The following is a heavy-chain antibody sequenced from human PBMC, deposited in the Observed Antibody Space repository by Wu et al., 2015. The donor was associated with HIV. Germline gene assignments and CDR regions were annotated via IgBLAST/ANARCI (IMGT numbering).Heavy chain of an antibody. CDR1: GYSFSTYD. V-gene: IGHV1-8*01. D-gene: IGHD3-16*01. CDR3: ARGPNYDYVWGSWVTTDNWFDP. J-gene: IGHJ5*02. CDR2: MNPKSGNT. Sequence: QVQLVQSGAEVKKPGASVKVSCKASGYSFSTYDINWVRQATGQGLEWMGWMNPKSGNTGYAQKFQGRVTMTRDTSINTAYMELSSLRSEDTAVYYCARGPNYDYVWGSWVTTDNWFDPWGQGTRVTVSS.